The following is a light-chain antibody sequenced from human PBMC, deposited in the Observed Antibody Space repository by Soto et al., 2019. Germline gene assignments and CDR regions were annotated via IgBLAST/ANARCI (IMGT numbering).Light chain of an antibody. J-gene: IGLJ2*01. CDR3: QSYDSSLRVYVV. V-gene: IGLV1-40*01. CDR1: SANIGAGYD. Sequence: QSVLTQPPSVSGAPGQTITISCTGSSANIGAGYDVHWYQQFPGTAPKLLIHGNNDRPSGVSDRFSASKSGTSASLAITGLQAEDEADYYCQSYDSSLRVYVVFGGGTKLNVL. CDR2: GNN.